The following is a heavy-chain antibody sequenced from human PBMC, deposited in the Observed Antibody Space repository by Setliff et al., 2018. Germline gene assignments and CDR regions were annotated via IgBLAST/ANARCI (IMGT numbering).Heavy chain of an antibody. CDR2: IIPIFGTT. V-gene: IGHV1-69*05. Sequence: SVKVSCKASGGAFSNYGITWLRQAPGQGLEWMGGIIPIFGTTTYPQKFQGRVTITTDESTSTGYMELSSLSSEDTAVYYCARESVVVVTTTNYYYYMDVWGEGTTVTVSS. J-gene: IGHJ6*03. CDR1: GGAFSNYG. D-gene: IGHD2-21*02. CDR3: ARESVVVVTTTNYYYYMDV.